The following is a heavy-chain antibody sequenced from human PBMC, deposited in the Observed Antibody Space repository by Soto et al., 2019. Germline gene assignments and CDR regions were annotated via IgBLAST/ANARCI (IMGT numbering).Heavy chain of an antibody. CDR3: ARDFGEVGYKAAFYI. V-gene: IGHV3-74*01. D-gene: IGHD1-26*01. Sequence: LSCSPSGFSFRSFWMHLARQAPGKGLVWVAHIHNDGSRTSYADSVKGRFTISRDNAKNTLYLQMNSLRAEDTAMYYCARDFGEVGYKAAFYIWGQGTMLTVAS. CDR2: IHNDGSRT. CDR1: GFSFRSFW. J-gene: IGHJ3*02.